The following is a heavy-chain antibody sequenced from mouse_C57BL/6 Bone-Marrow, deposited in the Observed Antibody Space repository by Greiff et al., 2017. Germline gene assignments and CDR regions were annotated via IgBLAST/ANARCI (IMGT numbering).Heavy chain of an antibody. J-gene: IGHJ2*01. CDR1: GYTFTDYY. D-gene: IGHD1-1*01. V-gene: IGHV1-19*01. Sequence: VQLQQSGPVLVKPGASVKMSCKASGYTFTDYYMNWVKQSPGKSLEWIGVINPYNGGTSYNQKFKGKATLTVDKSSSTAYMELNSLTSEDSAVYYCAVPIYYYSSSYPYYFAYWGQGTTLTVSA. CDR3: AVPIYYYSSSYPYYFAY. CDR2: INPYNGGT.